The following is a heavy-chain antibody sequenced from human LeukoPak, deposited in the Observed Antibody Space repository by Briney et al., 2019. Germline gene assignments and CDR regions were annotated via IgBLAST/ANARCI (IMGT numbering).Heavy chain of an antibody. J-gene: IGHJ4*01. CDR3: AREIISYNHPFRYFDF. CDR1: GFRFSDYL. Sequence: PGGSLRLSCAASGFRFSDYLMHWVRQAPGERPMWVSRINTNGSVIDYADFVKGRFTMSRDNAQNTLSLQMTSLRVEDGAVYYCAREIISYNHPFRYFDFWGHGTLVTVSS. CDR2: INTNGSVI. V-gene: IGHV3-74*01. D-gene: IGHD3-10*01.